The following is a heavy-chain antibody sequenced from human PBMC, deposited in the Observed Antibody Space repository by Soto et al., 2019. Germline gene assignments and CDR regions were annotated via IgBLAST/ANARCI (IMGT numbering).Heavy chain of an antibody. D-gene: IGHD5-12*01. CDR2: IYYSGST. J-gene: IGHJ6*02. V-gene: IGHV4-39*01. CDR1: GGSISSSSYY. CDR3: ARHNSGYGYYYYYYGMDV. Sequence: PSETLSLTCTVSGGSISSSSYYWGWIRQPPGKGLEWIGSIYYSGSTYYNKSLKSRVTISVDTSKNQFSLELSSVTAADTAVYYCARHNSGYGYYYYYYGMDVWGQGTTVTVSS.